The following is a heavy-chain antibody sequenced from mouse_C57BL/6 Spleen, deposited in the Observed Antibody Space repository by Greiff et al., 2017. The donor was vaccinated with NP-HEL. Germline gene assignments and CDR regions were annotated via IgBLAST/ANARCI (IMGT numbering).Heavy chain of an antibody. Sequence: QVQLKQSGAELVRPGTSVKVSCKASGYAFTNYLIEWVKQRPGQGLEWIGVINPGSGGTNYNEKFKGKATLTADKSSSTAYMQLSSLTSEDSAVYFCARHHYDYDRLFAYWGQGTLVTVSA. D-gene: IGHD2-4*01. CDR1: GYAFTNYL. V-gene: IGHV1-54*01. CDR3: ARHHYDYDRLFAY. J-gene: IGHJ3*01. CDR2: INPGSGGT.